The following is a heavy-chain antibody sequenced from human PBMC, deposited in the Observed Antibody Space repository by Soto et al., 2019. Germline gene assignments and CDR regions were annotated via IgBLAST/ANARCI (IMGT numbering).Heavy chain of an antibody. CDR3: ARDREYYYDSSGNYYYHYGMDV. CDR1: GYTFTNYG. CDR2: ISGYNGNT. V-gene: IGHV1-18*04. J-gene: IGHJ6*02. D-gene: IGHD3-22*01. Sequence: QVQLVESGAEVKKPGASVKVSCKASGYTFTNYGISWVRQAPGQGLEWMGWISGYNGNTKYAQKFQGRVTMTTDTPTNTAYMDLRSLRSDDTAVYYCARDREYYYDSSGNYYYHYGMDVWGQGTTGTVS.